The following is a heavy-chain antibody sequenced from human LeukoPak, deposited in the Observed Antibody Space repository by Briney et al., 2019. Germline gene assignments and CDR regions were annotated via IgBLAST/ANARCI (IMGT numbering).Heavy chain of an antibody. J-gene: IGHJ6*03. D-gene: IGHD3-9*01. CDR3: AIPEHGILTGYYYYMDV. Sequence: SVKVSCKASGGTFSSYAISWVRQAPGQGLEWMGGIIPIFGTANYAQKFQGRVTITADKSTSTAYMELSSLRSEDTAVYYCAIPEHGILTGYYYYMDVWGKGTTVTVSS. CDR2: IIPIFGTA. CDR1: GGTFSSYA. V-gene: IGHV1-69*06.